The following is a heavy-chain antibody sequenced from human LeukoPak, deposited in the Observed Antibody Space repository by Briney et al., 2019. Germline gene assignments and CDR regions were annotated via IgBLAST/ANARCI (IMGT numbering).Heavy chain of an antibody. J-gene: IGHJ1*01. CDR2: IGSYEGDT. V-gene: IGHV1-18*01. CDR3: ARAVHVGSGWYTGYFQH. D-gene: IGHD6-19*01. Sequence: VASVKVSCKATSHISWVRQAPGQGLEWMGWIGSYEGDTYYAQKFQGRVTITADKSTSTAYMELSSLRSEDTAVYYCARAVHVGSGWYTGYFQHWGQGTLVTVSS. CDR1: TSH.